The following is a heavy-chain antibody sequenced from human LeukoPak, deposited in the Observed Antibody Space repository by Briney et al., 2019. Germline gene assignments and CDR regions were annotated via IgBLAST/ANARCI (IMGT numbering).Heavy chain of an antibody. CDR2: INHSGGT. Sequence: SETLSLTCAVYGGSFSDYNWNRIRQPPGRGLEWIGEINHSGGTNYNPSLKSRVTISIDTSKNQFSLKLTSVTAADTAVYYCARGLPGYWGQGTLVIVSS. CDR1: GGSFSDYN. V-gene: IGHV4-34*01. CDR3: ARGLPGY. J-gene: IGHJ4*02.